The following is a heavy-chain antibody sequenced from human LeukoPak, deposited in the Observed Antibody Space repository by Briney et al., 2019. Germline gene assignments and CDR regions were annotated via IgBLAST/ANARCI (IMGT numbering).Heavy chain of an antibody. V-gene: IGHV3-21*01. CDR3: ARGLVVVAAAEPDY. CDR1: GFEFNVYG. CDR2: ISSSSSYI. Sequence: GGSLRLSCAASGFEFNVYGMNWVRQAPGKGLEWVSSISSSSSYIYYADSVKGRFTISRDNAKNSLYLQMNSLRAEDTAVYYCARGLVVVAAAEPDYWGQGTLVTVSS. D-gene: IGHD2-15*01. J-gene: IGHJ4*02.